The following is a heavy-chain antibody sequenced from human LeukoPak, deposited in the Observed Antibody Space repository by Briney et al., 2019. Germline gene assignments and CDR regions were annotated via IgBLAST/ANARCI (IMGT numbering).Heavy chain of an antibody. J-gene: IGHJ5*02. V-gene: IGHV3-73*01. CDR2: IRSKANSYAT. CDR1: GFTFSSYW. CDR3: ARGGDSSGYEGRFDP. Sequence: GGSLRLSCAASGFTFSSYWMNWVRQASGKGLEWVGRIRSKANSYATAYAASVKGRFTISRDDSKNTAYLQMNSLKTEDTAVYYCARGGDSSGYEGRFDPWGQGTLVTVSS. D-gene: IGHD3-22*01.